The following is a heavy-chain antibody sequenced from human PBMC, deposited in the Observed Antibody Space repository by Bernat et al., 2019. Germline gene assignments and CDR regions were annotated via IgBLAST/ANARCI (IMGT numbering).Heavy chain of an antibody. CDR2: IQYGGDT. Sequence: QLQLQESGPGLVKPSETLSLTCTFSGGSVSSDFWGWIRQSPGKGLEWIASIQYGGDTHYTPSLRIRLTISVDTSKNYFSLNLISVTAADTAVYYCAKSLSGCCNFDDWGQGTLVSVSS. CDR3: AKSLSGCCNFDD. D-gene: IGHD2-2*03. V-gene: IGHV4-39*02. J-gene: IGHJ4*02. CDR1: GGSVSSDF.